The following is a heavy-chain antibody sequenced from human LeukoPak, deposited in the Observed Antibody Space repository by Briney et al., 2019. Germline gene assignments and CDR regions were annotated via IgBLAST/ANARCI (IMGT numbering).Heavy chain of an antibody. D-gene: IGHD2-2*01. CDR2: INPNSGGT. V-gene: IGHV1-2*02. CDR3: ARGCSSTSCYFAVGNY. J-gene: IGHJ4*02. Sequence: GASVKVSCKASGYTFTGYYMHWVRQAPGQGLEWMGWINPNSGGTNYAQKFQGRVTMTRDTSISTAYMELSRLRSDDTAVYYCARGCSSTSCYFAVGNYWGQGTLVTVSS. CDR1: GYTFTGYY.